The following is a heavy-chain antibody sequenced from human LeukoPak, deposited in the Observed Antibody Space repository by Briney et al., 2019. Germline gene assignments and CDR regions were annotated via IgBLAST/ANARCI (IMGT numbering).Heavy chain of an antibody. CDR1: TFTFTPGW. V-gene: IGHV3-7*01. CDR3: ARDPMRRNDYGDYDDAFDI. J-gene: IGHJ3*02. Sequence: PGGSLRLSCEASTFTFTPGWMSWVRQAPGKGLEWVAMMKRDGGEKHYVDSVRGRFTISRDNAKNSLYLQMNSLRAEDTAVYYCARDPMRRNDYGDYDDAFDIWGQGTMVTVSS. D-gene: IGHD4-17*01. CDR2: MKRDGGEK.